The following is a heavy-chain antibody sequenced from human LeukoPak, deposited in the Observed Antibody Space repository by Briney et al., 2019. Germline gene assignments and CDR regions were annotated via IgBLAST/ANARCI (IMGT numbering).Heavy chain of an antibody. J-gene: IGHJ6*03. CDR1: GGSFSGYY. CDR2: SNHSGST. CDR3: ARVRQLVGIYYYYYYMDV. Sequence: SETLSLTCGVYGGSFSGYYWSWIRQPPRKGLEWIGESNHSGSTNYNRSLKSRVTISVDTSKNQFSLKLSSVTAADTAVYYCARVRQLVGIYYYYYYMDVWGKGTTVTVSS. V-gene: IGHV4-34*01. D-gene: IGHD6-6*01.